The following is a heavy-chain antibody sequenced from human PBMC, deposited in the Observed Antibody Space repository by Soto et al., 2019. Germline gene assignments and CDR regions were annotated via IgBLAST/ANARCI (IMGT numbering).Heavy chain of an antibody. D-gene: IGHD3-10*01. CDR1: GYTFTSYG. Sequence: QVQLVQSGAEVKKPGASVKVSCKASGYTFTSYGISWVRQAPGQGLEWMGWISAYNGNTNYAQKLQGRVTMTTDTSTSTAYMELRSLRSDDTAVYYCARGRVYGSGSYRAKDFPALGYWCQGTLVTVSS. CDR3: ARGRVYGSGSYRAKDFPALGY. V-gene: IGHV1-18*01. CDR2: ISAYNGNT. J-gene: IGHJ4*02.